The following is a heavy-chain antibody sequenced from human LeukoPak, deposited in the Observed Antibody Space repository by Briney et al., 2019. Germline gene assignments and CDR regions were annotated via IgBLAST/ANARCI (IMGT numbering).Heavy chain of an antibody. CDR3: ARDGSGVWFDY. J-gene: IGHJ4*02. D-gene: IGHD3-10*01. CDR1: GYTFTSYG. Sequence: VASVKVSCKASGYTFTSYGISWVRQAPGQGLEWMAWINAYNGDTNYAQKLQGRVTLTTDTSTSTAYMELRSLRSDDTAVYYCARDGSGVWFDYWGQGTLVTVSS. V-gene: IGHV1-18*01. CDR2: INAYNGDT.